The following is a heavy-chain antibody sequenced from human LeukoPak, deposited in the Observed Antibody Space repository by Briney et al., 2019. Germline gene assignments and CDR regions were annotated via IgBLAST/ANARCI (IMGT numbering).Heavy chain of an antibody. CDR3: ARALGEYYYDSSGYYYFYCGMDY. CDR2: IKQDGSEK. CDR1: GFTFSSYW. V-gene: IGHV3-7*01. J-gene: IGHJ4*02. Sequence: GSLRLSRAASGFTFSSYWMSWVRQAPGKGLEWVANIKQDGSEKYYVDSVKGRFTISRDNAKNSLYLQMNSLRAEDTAVYYCARALGEYYYDSSGYYYFYCGMDYWGQGTLVTVSS. D-gene: IGHD3-22*01.